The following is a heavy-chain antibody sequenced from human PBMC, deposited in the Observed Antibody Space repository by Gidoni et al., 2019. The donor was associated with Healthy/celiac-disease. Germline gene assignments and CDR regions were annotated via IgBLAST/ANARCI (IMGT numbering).Heavy chain of an antibody. CDR3: ARVSVTVHDY. D-gene: IGHD4-17*01. CDR2: IGSSSSYI. Sequence: EVQLVESGGGLVKPGGSLRLSCSASEFTFSSYSMNWVRHAPGKVLEWVSSIGSSSSYIYYADSVKGRFTISRDNAKNSLYLQMNSLRAEDTAVYYCARVSVTVHDYWGQGTLVTVSS. J-gene: IGHJ4*02. V-gene: IGHV3-21*01. CDR1: EFTFSSYS.